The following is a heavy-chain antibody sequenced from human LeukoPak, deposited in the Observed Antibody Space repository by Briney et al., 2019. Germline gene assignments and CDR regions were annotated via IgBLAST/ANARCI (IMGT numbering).Heavy chain of an antibody. CDR1: GFTFSDYY. J-gene: IGHJ5*02. CDR2: ISSSGSTI. Sequence: GGSLRLSCAASGFTFSDYYMSWIRQAPGKGLEWVSYISSSGSTIYYADSVKGRFTISRDNAKNSLYLQMNSLRAEDTAVYYCARAPKFRLVGVPKGPFDPWGQGSLVTVSS. V-gene: IGHV3-11*01. D-gene: IGHD1-26*01. CDR3: ARAPKFRLVGVPKGPFDP.